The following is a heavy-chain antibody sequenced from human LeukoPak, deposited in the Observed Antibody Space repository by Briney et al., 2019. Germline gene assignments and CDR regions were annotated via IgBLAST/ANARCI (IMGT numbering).Heavy chain of an antibody. CDR2: IKQDGSEK. CDR3: ARENGGPTSAYFDY. J-gene: IGHJ4*02. CDR1: GFTFISYW. V-gene: IGHV3-7*01. Sequence: TGGSLRLPCAASGFTFISYWMSWVRQAPGKGLEWVANIKQDGSEKYYVDSVKGRFTISRDNAKNSLYLQMNSLRAEDTAVYYCARENGGPTSAYFDYWGQGTLVTVSS. D-gene: IGHD1-26*01.